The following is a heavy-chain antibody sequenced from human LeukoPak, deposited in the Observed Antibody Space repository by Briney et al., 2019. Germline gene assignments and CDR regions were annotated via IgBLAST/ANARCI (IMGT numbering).Heavy chain of an antibody. J-gene: IGHJ4*02. CDR1: GFTFSSYA. V-gene: IGHV3-23*01. Sequence: PGGSLRLSCAASGFTFSSYAMSWVRQAPGKGLEWVSAISGSDGSTYYADSVKGRSTTSRDNSKNTLDLQMNSLRAEDTAIYYCAKEAWIQLPTFDYWGQGTLVTVSS. CDR3: AKEAWIQLPTFDY. D-gene: IGHD5-18*01. CDR2: ISGSDGST.